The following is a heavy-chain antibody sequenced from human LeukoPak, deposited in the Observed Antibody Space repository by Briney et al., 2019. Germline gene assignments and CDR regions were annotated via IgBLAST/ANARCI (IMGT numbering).Heavy chain of an antibody. D-gene: IGHD2-2*01. Sequence: SQTLSLTCTVSGGSISSGGYYWSWIRQHPGKGLEWTGYIHYSGSTYYNPSLKSRVTISVDTSKNQFSLKLSSVTAADTAVYYCARDPRLGVPAAPLWGQGTLVTVSS. V-gene: IGHV4-31*03. CDR2: IHYSGST. J-gene: IGHJ4*02. CDR3: ARDPRLGVPAAPL. CDR1: GGSISSGGYY.